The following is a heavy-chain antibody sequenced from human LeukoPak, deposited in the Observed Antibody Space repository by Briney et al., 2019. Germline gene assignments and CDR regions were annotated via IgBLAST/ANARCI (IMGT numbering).Heavy chain of an antibody. J-gene: IGHJ3*02. Sequence: GGSLRLSCAASGFTFSDYEMNWVRQAPGKGLEWVSHISGSSTYTKYADSVRGRFTISRDNAKNSLYLQMNSLRAEDTAVYYCARDTGTGDAFDIWGQGTTVTVSS. CDR3: ARDTGTGDAFDI. CDR2: ISGSSTYT. V-gene: IGHV3-11*06. D-gene: IGHD4-17*01. CDR1: GFTFSDYE.